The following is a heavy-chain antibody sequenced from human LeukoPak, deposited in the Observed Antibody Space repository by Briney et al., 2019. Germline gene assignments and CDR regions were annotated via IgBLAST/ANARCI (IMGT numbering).Heavy chain of an antibody. D-gene: IGHD6-25*01. J-gene: IGHJ5*02. CDR3: AKHGGTAAAYRFDP. CDR1: GFTFNSYA. CDR2: ITGSGGST. Sequence: PGGSLRLSCAASGFTFNSYAMGWVRQAPGKGLEWVSSITGSGGSTYYADSVKGRLTISRDNSKNTLYLQMNSLRVEDTAVYYCAKHGGTAAAYRFDPWGQGTLVTVSS. V-gene: IGHV3-23*01.